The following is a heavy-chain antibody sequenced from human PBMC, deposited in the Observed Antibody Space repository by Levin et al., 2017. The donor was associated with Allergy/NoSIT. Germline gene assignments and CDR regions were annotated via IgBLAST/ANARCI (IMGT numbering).Heavy chain of an antibody. V-gene: IGHV1-8*01. Sequence: GESLKISCKASGYTFTSYDINWVRQATGQGLEWMGWMNPNSGNTGYAQKFQGRVTMTRNTSISTAYMELSSLRSEDTAVYYCARVPLCSSTSCYGGGFDYWGQGTLVTVSS. CDR1: GYTFTSYD. CDR2: MNPNSGNT. CDR3: ARVPLCSSTSCYGGGFDY. D-gene: IGHD2-2*01. J-gene: IGHJ4*02.